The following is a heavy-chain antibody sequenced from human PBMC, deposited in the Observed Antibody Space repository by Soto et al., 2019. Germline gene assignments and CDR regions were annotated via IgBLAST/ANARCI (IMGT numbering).Heavy chain of an antibody. CDR3: ARCHYGDLDDAFDI. CDR2: ISSSSSYT. CDR1: GFTFSDYY. V-gene: IGHV3-11*06. D-gene: IGHD4-17*01. J-gene: IGHJ3*02. Sequence: PGGSLRLSCAASGFTFSDYYMSWIRQAPGKGLEWVSYISSSSSYTNYADSVKGRFTISRDNAKNSLYLQMNSLRAEDTAVYYCARCHYGDLDDAFDIWGQGTMVTVSS.